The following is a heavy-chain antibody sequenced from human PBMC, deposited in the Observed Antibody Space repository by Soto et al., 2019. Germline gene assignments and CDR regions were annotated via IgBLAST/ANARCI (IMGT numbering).Heavy chain of an antibody. V-gene: IGHV1-69*08. CDR3: AREHDSSGWNAFEI. D-gene: IGHD3-22*01. CDR2: IIRILGIT. J-gene: IGHJ3*02. CDR1: GDTFSSST. Sequence: QVQLVQSGAEVKKPGSSVKVSCKASGDTFSSSTISWVRQAPGQGLEWMGRIIRILGITNYAQKLQGRVTISADKSTSTVYMELSSLRSEDTAVYYCAREHDSSGWNAFEIWGQGTMVTVSS.